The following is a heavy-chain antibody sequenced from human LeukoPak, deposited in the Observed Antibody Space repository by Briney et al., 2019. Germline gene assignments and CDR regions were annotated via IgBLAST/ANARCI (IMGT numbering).Heavy chain of an antibody. CDR2: IRWDGGST. V-gene: IGHV3-43D*04. J-gene: IGHJ6*04. D-gene: IGHD5-12*01. CDR3: AKDKEYSGFGPILSGYYYGMDV. Sequence: GGSLRLSCAASGFTFDDYAMHWVRQAPGKGLEWVSLIRWDGGSTYYADSVKGRFTISRDNSRHTLYLQMNSLGAEDTALYYCAKDKEYSGFGPILSGYYYGMDVWGKGPTVTVSS. CDR1: GFTFDDYA.